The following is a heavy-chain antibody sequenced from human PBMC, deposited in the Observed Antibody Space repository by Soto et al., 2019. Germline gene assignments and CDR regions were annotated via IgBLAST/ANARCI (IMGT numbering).Heavy chain of an antibody. J-gene: IGHJ2*01. CDR1: GFTFRSYA. Sequence: VQLLESGGGLVQPGGSLRLSCAASGFTFRSYAMSCIRQAPGKGLEWVSGISGSGISTHYADSVKGPFTVSRDNSKNTLYLQMNSLRAEDTAVYNCAKEPVGPDWYFDLWGRGTLVTVSS. V-gene: IGHV3-23*01. CDR3: AKEPVGPDWYFDL. CDR2: ISGSGIST.